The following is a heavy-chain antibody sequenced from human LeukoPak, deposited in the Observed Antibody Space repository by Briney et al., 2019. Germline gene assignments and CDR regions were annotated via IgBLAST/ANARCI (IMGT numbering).Heavy chain of an antibody. Sequence: PGGSLRLSCAASGFTLSTYDMHWVRQGPGEGLEWVAAVGTSGHTFYPDSVKGQITISRENARNSVYLQMNSLRAGDTAVYYYVRSFYGDHPYWGQGTLVTVSS. D-gene: IGHD4-17*01. CDR1: GFTLSTYD. V-gene: IGHV3-13*01. CDR3: VRSFYGDHPY. J-gene: IGHJ4*02. CDR2: VGTSGHT.